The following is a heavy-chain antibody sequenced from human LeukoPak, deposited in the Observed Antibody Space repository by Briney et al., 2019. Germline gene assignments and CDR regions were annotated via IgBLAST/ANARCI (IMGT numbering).Heavy chain of an antibody. V-gene: IGHV4-30-2*01. J-gene: IGHJ5*02. CDR3: ARAVIRVVRGVIGGWFDP. CDR1: GGSISSGGYS. D-gene: IGHD3-10*01. CDR2: IYHSGST. Sequence: SETLSLTCAVSGGSISSGGYSWSWIRQPPGKGLEWIGYIYHSGSTYYNPSLKSRVTISVDRSKNQFSLKLSSVTAADTAVYYCARAVIRVVRGVIGGWFDPWGQGTLVTVSS.